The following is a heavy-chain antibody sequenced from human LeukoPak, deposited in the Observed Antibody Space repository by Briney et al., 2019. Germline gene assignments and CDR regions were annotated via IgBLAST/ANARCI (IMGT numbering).Heavy chain of an antibody. CDR1: GGSISSGSYY. CDR2: IYTSGST. V-gene: IGHV4-61*02. Sequence: PSQTLSLTCTVSGGSISSGSYYWSWIRQPAGTGLEWIGRIYTSGSTNYNPSLKSRVTISVDTSKNQFSLKLSSVTAADTAVYYCARIPEGSGRYYYYMDVWGKGTTVTVSS. D-gene: IGHD3-10*01. CDR3: ARIPEGSGRYYYYMDV. J-gene: IGHJ6*03.